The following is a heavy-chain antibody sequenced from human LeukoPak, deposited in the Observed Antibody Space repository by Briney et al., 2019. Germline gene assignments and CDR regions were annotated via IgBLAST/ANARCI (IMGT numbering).Heavy chain of an antibody. CDR3: EKDRERYGGGAFTF. D-gene: IGHD2/OR15-2a*01. Sequence: GGSLRLSCAASGFTFSSYGMHWVRQAPGKGLEWVAVLAHDGTNKYYADSVKGRFTISRDNSKNTLYLQMNSLRPEDTAVYYCEKDRERYGGGAFTFGGRGPLVTVPS. CDR2: LAHDGTNK. V-gene: IGHV3-30*18. J-gene: IGHJ4*02. CDR1: GFTFSSYG.